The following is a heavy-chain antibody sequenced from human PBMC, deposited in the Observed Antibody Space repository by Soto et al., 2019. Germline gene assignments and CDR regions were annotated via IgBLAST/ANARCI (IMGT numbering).Heavy chain of an antibody. J-gene: IGHJ4*02. CDR1: CGTVSYGAYS. Sequence: SGTLSLTFSGSCGTVSYGAYSWNWIRQSPGKGLEWIGYISHLETSCYNPSFRSRLSLSIDRTRNQFFLSLSSMTAADTAVYYCVRGGGYDSFDFWGQGIQVTVSS. CDR3: VRGGGYDSFDF. CDR2: ISHLETS. D-gene: IGHD2-15*01. V-gene: IGHV4-30-2*06.